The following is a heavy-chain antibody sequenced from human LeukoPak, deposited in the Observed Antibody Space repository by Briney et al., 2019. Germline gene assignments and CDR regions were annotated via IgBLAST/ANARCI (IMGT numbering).Heavy chain of an antibody. D-gene: IGHD3-22*01. Sequence: GGSLRLSCAASGFTFSSYGMSWVRQAPGPGLERVSAVSGSGGSTYYADSVKGRFTISRDNSTNTLYLQMHSLRAEDTAVYYCAKGRNRYYYDSSGYYYWGQGTLVTVSS. CDR1: GFTFSSYG. CDR3: AKGRNRYYYDSSGYYY. CDR2: VSGSGGST. J-gene: IGHJ4*02. V-gene: IGHV3-23*01.